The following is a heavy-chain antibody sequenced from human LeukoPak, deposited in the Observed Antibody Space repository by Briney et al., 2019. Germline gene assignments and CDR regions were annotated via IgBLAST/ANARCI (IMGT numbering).Heavy chain of an antibody. J-gene: IGHJ5*02. V-gene: IGHV1-46*01. Sequence: ASVKVSCKASGYTFTSYYMHWVRQAPGQGLEWMGIINPSGGSTSYAQKFLGRVTMTRDTSTSTVYMELSSLRSEDTDVYYCARGGLTMVRGVIITFRFDPWGQGSLVTVSS. CDR3: ARGGLTMVRGVIITFRFDP. CDR1: GYTFTSYY. D-gene: IGHD3-10*01. CDR2: INPSGGST.